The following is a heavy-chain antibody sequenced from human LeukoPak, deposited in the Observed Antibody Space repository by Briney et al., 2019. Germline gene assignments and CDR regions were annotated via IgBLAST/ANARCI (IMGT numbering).Heavy chain of an antibody. Sequence: GGSLRLSCAASGFTVSSNSMSWVRQAPGKGLEWVSVIYSGGSTYYADSVKGRFTISRHNSKNTLYLQMNSLRAEDTAVYYCAKRKVERSNWFYFDYWGQGTLVTVSS. D-gene: IGHD6-13*01. CDR3: AKRKVERSNWFYFDY. CDR2: IYSGGST. CDR1: GFTVSSNS. J-gene: IGHJ4*02. V-gene: IGHV3-53*04.